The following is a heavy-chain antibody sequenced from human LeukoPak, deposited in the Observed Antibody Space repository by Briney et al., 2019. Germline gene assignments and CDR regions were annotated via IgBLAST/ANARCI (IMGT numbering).Heavy chain of an antibody. Sequence: PGGSLRLSYAASGFTFSSYAMSWVRQAPGKGLEWVSAISGSGGSTYYADSVKGRFTISRDSAKNSLYLQMNSLRAEDTAVYYCARDVGDFDYWGQGTLVTVSS. V-gene: IGHV3-23*01. CDR1: GFTFSSYA. CDR3: ARDVGDFDY. CDR2: ISGSGGST. J-gene: IGHJ4*02.